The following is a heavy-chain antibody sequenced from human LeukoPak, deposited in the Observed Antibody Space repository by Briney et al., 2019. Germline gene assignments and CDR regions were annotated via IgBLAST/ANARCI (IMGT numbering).Heavy chain of an antibody. Sequence: ASVKVSCKASGYTFTNHGISWVRQAPGQGLEWMGWISTYNGNTNYAQKLQGRVTMTTDTSASTAYMELRSLRSDDTAVYYCARSGGWAYGDYDGFIAFDIWGQGTMVTVSS. V-gene: IGHV1-18*01. CDR1: GYTFTNHG. D-gene: IGHD4-17*01. CDR3: ARSGGWAYGDYDGFIAFDI. J-gene: IGHJ3*02. CDR2: ISTYNGNT.